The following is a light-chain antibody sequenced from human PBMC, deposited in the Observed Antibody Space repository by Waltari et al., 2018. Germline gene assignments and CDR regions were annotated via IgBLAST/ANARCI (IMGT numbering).Light chain of an antibody. V-gene: IGLV2-23*02. J-gene: IGLJ2*01. CDR3: CSYAPSGTVV. CDR1: TSDVGSYNL. CDR2: EVS. Sequence: QSALTQPASVSGSPGQSIPISCTGTTSDVGSYNLVPWYQQPPGEAPKLMIYEVSKRPSGISNHFSGSKSGNTASLTISGLQAEDEADYYCCSYAPSGTVVFGGGTKVTVL.